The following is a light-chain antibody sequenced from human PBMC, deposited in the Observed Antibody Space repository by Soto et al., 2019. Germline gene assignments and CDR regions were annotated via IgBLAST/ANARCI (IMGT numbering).Light chain of an antibody. V-gene: IGKV1-39*01. CDR1: QSISDY. CDR3: QQSYRTPLT. Sequence: DIQMTQSPSSLSASEGDRVTITCRASQSISDYLNWYQQKPGKAPNLLIYAASSLQSGVASRFSGSGSGTDFTLSISSLQPEDFATYYCQQSYRTPLTFGGGTKVEIK. CDR2: AAS. J-gene: IGKJ4*01.